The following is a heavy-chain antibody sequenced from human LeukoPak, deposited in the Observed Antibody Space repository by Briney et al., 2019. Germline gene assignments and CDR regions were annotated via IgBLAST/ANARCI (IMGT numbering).Heavy chain of an antibody. CDR3: ARGYPHDSSGYYTSDY. V-gene: IGHV4-34*01. D-gene: IGHD3-22*01. Sequence: PSETLSLTCAVYGGSFSGYYWSWIRQPPGKGLEWIGEINHSGSTNYNPSLKSRVTISVDTSKNQFSLKLSSVTAADTAVYYCARGYPHDSSGYYTSDYWGQGTLVTVSS. J-gene: IGHJ4*02. CDR1: GGSFSGYY. CDR2: INHSGST.